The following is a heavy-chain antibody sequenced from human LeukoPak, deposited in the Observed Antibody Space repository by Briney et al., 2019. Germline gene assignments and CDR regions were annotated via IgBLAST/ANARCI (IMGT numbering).Heavy chain of an antibody. D-gene: IGHD6-19*01. CDR2: ISGSGGST. V-gene: IGHV3-23*01. Sequence: PGGSLRLSCAASGFTFSSYAMSWVRQAPGKGLEWVSAISGSGGSTYYADSVKGRFTISRDNSKNTLYLQMNSLRAEDTAVYYCAREKQKYSSGWYCLDYWGQGTLVTVSS. CDR3: AREKQKYSSGWYCLDY. J-gene: IGHJ4*02. CDR1: GFTFSSYA.